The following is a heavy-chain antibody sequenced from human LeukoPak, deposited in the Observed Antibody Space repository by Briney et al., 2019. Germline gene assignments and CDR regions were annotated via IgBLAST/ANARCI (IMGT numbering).Heavy chain of an antibody. CDR3: AREFNIAVAGIYTGFDI. CDR2: MSSVNSAT. V-gene: IGHV3-48*01. J-gene: IGHJ3*02. Sequence: GGSLRLSCAASGFTFSSYSMKWVRQAPGKGLEWVSYMSSVNSATYYADSVKGRFTISRDNAKNSLYLQMNSLRADDTAVYYCAREFNIAVAGIYTGFDIWGQGTMVTVSS. CDR1: GFTFSSYS. D-gene: IGHD6-19*01.